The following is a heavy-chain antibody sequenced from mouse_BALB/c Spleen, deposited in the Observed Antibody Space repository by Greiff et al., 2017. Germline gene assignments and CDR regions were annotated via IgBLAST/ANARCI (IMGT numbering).Heavy chain of an antibody. CDR3: AAGTNYYFDY. V-gene: IGHV14-3*02. D-gene: IGHD4-1*01. Sequence: EVKLMESGAELVKPGASVKLSCTASGFNIKDTYMHWVKQRPEQGLEWIGRIDPANGNTKYDPKFQGKATITADTSSNTAYLQLSSLTSEDTAVYYCAAGTNYYFDYWGQGTTLTVSS. CDR1: GFNIKDTY. J-gene: IGHJ2*01. CDR2: IDPANGNT.